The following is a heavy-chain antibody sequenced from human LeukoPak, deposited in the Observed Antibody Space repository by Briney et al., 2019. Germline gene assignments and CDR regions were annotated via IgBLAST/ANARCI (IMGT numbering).Heavy chain of an antibody. CDR2: IVVGSGNT. D-gene: IGHD1-1*01. CDR1: GFTFTSSA. V-gene: IGHV1-58*01. J-gene: IGHJ4*02. CDR3: ATDDVTTGTKTALGY. Sequence: SVNVSCKASGFTFTSSAVQWVRQARGQGLEWIGWIVVGSGNTNYAQKFQERVAINRDMSTSTAYMELSSLGSEDTAVYYCATDDVTTGTKTALGYWGQGTLVTVSS.